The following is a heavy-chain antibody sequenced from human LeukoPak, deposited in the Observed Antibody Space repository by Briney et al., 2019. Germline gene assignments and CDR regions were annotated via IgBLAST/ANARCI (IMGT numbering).Heavy chain of an antibody. Sequence: SETLSLTCTVSGGSISSSSYYWGWIRQPPGKGLEWIVCSYYSGSTYYNPSLKSRVTISVDTSKNQFSLKLSSVTAADTAVYYCARNSIFGVVTPFDSWGQGTLVTVSS. J-gene: IGHJ4*02. CDR2: SYYSGST. CDR1: GGSISSSSYY. D-gene: IGHD3-3*01. V-gene: IGHV4-39*01. CDR3: ARNSIFGVVTPFDS.